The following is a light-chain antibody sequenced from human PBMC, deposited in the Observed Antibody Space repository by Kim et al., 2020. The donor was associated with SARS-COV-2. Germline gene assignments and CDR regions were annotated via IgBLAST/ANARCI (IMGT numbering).Light chain of an antibody. CDR3: KQYYSTPPS. Sequence: SAPRNWKYSQTVLYNSNNQLFLPWYQQTPGQAPKLLIYWVSIRESGVSALFSGSGSETFFSLNISSLQAEDVEVYYCKQYYSTPPSFGQGTKLEI. CDR2: WVS. CDR1: QTVLYNSNNQLF. V-gene: IGKV4-1*01. J-gene: IGKJ2*03.